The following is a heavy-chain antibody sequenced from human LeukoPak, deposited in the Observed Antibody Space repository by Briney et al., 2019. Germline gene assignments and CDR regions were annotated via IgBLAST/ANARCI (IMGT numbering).Heavy chain of an antibody. V-gene: IGHV5-51*01. CDR3: ARQGYDILTGPDYYYYMDV. J-gene: IGHJ6*03. D-gene: IGHD3-9*01. Sequence: GESLKISCKGSGYSFTSYWIGWVRQMPGKGLEWMGIIYPGDSDTRYSPSFQGQVTISADKSISIAYLQWSSLKASDTAMYYCARQGYDILTGPDYYYYMDVWGTGTTVTVSS. CDR1: GYSFTSYW. CDR2: IYPGDSDT.